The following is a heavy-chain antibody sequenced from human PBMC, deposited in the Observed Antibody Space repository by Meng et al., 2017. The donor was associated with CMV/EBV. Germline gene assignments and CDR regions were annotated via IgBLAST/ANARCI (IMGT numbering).Heavy chain of an antibody. V-gene: IGHV3-30*02. CDR3: ARAWIAAAGTLDY. D-gene: IGHD6-13*01. Sequence: GGSLRLSCAASGFTFSSYGMHWVRQAPGKGLEWVAFIRYDGSNKYYADSVKGRFTISRDNAKNSLYLQMNSLRAEDTAVYYCARAWIAAAGTLDYWGQGTLVTVS. J-gene: IGHJ4*02. CDR2: IRYDGSNK. CDR1: GFTFSSYG.